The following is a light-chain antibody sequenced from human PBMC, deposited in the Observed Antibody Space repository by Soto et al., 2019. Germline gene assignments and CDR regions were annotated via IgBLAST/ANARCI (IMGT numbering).Light chain of an antibody. Sequence: QSVLTQSSSASASLGSSVKLTCTLSSGHSSYIIAWHHQQPGKAPRYLMKLEGSGSYNKGSGVPDRFSGSSSGADRYLTISNLRFEDEANYYCETWDSNTRVFGGGTKVTVL. V-gene: IGLV4-60*02. J-gene: IGLJ2*01. CDR2: LEGSGSY. CDR1: SGHSSYI. CDR3: ETWDSNTRV.